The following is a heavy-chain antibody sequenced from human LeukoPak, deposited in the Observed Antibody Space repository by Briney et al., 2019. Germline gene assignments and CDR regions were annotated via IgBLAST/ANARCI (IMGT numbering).Heavy chain of an antibody. J-gene: IGHJ4*02. Sequence: SETLSLTCTVSGGSISSGSYYWSWIRQRAGKGLEWIGRIYTSGSTNYNPSLKSRVTISVDTSKNQFSLKLSSVTAADTAVYYCATQSGWYPIFDYWGQGTLVTVSS. CDR3: ATQSGWYPIFDY. D-gene: IGHD6-19*01. CDR1: GGSISSGSYY. V-gene: IGHV4-61*02. CDR2: IYTSGST.